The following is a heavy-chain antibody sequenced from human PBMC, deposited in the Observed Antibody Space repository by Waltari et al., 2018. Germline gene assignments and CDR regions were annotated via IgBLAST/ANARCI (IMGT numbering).Heavy chain of an antibody. CDR2: IYSGGST. D-gene: IGHD5-18*01. J-gene: IGHJ3*02. Sequence: EVQLVESGGGLIQPGGSLRLSCAASGFTVSSNYMSWVRQAPGKGLEWVSVIYSGGSTYYADSVKGRFTISRDNSKNTLYLQMNSLRAEDTAVYYCAREVPGDTAVAFDIWGQGTMVTVSS. V-gene: IGHV3-53*01. CDR3: AREVPGDTAVAFDI. CDR1: GFTVSSNY.